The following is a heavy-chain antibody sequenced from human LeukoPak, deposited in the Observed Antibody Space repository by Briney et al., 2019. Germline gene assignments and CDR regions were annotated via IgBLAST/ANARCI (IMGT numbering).Heavy chain of an antibody. CDR3: AKEIAYAVTTIKGYDY. CDR1: GFTFDDYG. CDR2: FNWNGGST. Sequence: GGSLRLSCAASGFTFDDYGMSWVRQVPGKGLEWVAGFNWNGGSTGYADSVKGRFTISRDNSKNTLYLQMNSLRAEDTAVYYCAKEIAYAVTTIKGYDYWGQGTLVTVSS. V-gene: IGHV3-20*04. J-gene: IGHJ4*02. D-gene: IGHD5-12*01.